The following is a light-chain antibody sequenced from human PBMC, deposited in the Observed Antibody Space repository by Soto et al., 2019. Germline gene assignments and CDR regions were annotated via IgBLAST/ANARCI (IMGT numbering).Light chain of an antibody. CDR3: QQYYSYWT. V-gene: IGKV1-5*01. CDR1: QSIGRW. J-gene: IGKJ1*01. Sequence: DIQMTQSPSTLSASVGDTVTVTCRASQSIGRWLAWYQQKPGKAPKLLIFDASTLENGVPARFSGSRSGPEFSLTISSLQPDDCATYYCQQYYSYWTFGQGTKVDIK. CDR2: DAS.